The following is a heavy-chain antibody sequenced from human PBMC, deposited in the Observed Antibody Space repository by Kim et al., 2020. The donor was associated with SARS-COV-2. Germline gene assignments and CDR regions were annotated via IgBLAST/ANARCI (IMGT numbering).Heavy chain of an antibody. V-gene: IGHV4-34*01. D-gene: IGHD2-2*01. CDR2: INHSGST. Sequence: SETLSLTCAVYGGSFSDYNWSWIRQPPGKGLEWIGEINHSGSTNVSPSLKSQITISVDTSKSQFSLRLKSMTATDTAVYYCARGRAGVVPAPVLGLGPFYDYYAMDVWGRGTPVAVSS. CDR3: ARGRAGVVPAPVLGLGPFYDYYAMDV. J-gene: IGHJ6*02. CDR1: GGSFSDYN.